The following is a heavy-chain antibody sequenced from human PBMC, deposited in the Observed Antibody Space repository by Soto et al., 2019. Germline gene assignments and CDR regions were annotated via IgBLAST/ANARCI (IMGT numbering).Heavy chain of an antibody. CDR2: ISYTVDA. V-gene: IGHV4-59*01. CDR1: AGSLSRYY. D-gene: IGHD2-21*01. Sequence: ASETLSLTCSVSAGSLSRYYWGWVRQSPGEGLQWIAHISYTVDASYNPSLKSRVTISLDTSKNQIALRLMSVTAADTAVYYCVGSHKPRAIESFDYSGHGTRVTVSS. CDR3: VGSHKPRAIESFDY. J-gene: IGHJ4*01.